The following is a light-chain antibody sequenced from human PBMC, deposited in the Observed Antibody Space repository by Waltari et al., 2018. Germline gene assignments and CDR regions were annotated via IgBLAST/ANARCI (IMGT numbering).Light chain of an antibody. CDR1: QSRSSSY. CDR2: GAS. Sequence: CRASQSRSSSYLDWYQQKPVQAPRLLNYGASSRATGIPDRFSGSGSGTDFTLTSTSLEPEDFAGYSCQQYGSSPPTFGQGTKLEIK. J-gene: IGKJ2*01. CDR3: QQYGSSPPT. V-gene: IGKV3-20*01.